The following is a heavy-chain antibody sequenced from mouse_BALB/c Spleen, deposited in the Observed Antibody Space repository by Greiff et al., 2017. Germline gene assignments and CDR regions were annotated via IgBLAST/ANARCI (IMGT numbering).Heavy chain of an antibody. CDR2: ISSGGSYT. J-gene: IGHJ2*01. D-gene: IGHD1-1*01. CDR3: ARHDYYGSSYGDYFDY. V-gene: IGHV5-9-3*01. CDR1: GFTFSSYA. Sequence: EVKLVESGGGLVKPGGSLKLSCAASGFTFSSYAMSWVRQTPEKRLEWVATISSGGSYTYYPDSVKGRFTISRDNAKNTLYLQMSSLRSEDTAMYYCARHDYYGSSYGDYFDYWGQGTTLTVSS.